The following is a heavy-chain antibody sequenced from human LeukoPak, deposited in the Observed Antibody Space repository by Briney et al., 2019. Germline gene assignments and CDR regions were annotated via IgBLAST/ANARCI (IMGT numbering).Heavy chain of an antibody. CDR3: AKGLHFGNYFDY. CDR2: ISYDGSNK. Sequence: PGGSLRLSCAASGFTFSSYGMHWVRQAPGRGLEWVAVISYDGSNKYYADSVKGRFTISRDNSKNTLYLQMNSLRAEDTAVYYCAKGLHFGNYFDYWGQGTLVTVSS. CDR1: GFTFSSYG. J-gene: IGHJ4*02. D-gene: IGHD3-10*01. V-gene: IGHV3-30*18.